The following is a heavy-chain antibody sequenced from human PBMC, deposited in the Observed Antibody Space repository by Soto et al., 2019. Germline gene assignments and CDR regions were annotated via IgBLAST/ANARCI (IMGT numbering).Heavy chain of an antibody. V-gene: IGHV3-21*01. CDR1: GFTFSSYS. CDR2: ISSSSSYI. CDR3: ARDPFMTPVISGDY. Sequence: PGGSLRLSCAASGFTFSSYSMYWVRQAPGKGLEWVSSISSSSSYIYYADSLKGRFTISRDNAKNSLYLQMNSLRAEDTAVYYCARDPFMTPVISGDYWGQGTLVTVSS. J-gene: IGHJ4*02. D-gene: IGHD4-17*01.